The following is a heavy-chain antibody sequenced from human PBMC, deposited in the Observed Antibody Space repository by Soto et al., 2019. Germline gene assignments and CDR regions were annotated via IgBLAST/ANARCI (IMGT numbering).Heavy chain of an antibody. D-gene: IGHD6-19*01. CDR3: AHAPGIAVTTNWFDP. J-gene: IGHJ5*02. Sequence: QITLKESGPTLVKPTQTLTLTCTFSGFSLSTSEVGVGWIRQPPGKALQWLALIYWDDDKRYSPSLKSRLTITKDTSKNQVVLTMTNMDPVDTATYYCAHAPGIAVTTNWFDPWGQGIQVTVSS. V-gene: IGHV2-5*02. CDR1: GFSLSTSEVG. CDR2: IYWDDDK.